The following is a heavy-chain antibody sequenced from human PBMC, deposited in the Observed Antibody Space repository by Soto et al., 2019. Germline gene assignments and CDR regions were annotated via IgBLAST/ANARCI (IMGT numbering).Heavy chain of an antibody. Sequence: QEQLVESGGGVVQPGRSLSLSCAASGFSFSGYAMHWFRQAPGKGLEWVAVISYDGSKEYYADSVKGRFAISRDNSNNALYLQMDSLRPEDTAVYYCAKGLSVSYWGQGTLVTVSS. CDR2: ISYDGSKE. CDR1: GFSFSGYA. V-gene: IGHV3-30*18. J-gene: IGHJ4*02. CDR3: AKGLSVSY.